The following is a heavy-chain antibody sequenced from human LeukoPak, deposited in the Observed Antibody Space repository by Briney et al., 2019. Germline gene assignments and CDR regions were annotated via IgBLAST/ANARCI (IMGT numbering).Heavy chain of an antibody. J-gene: IGHJ4*02. D-gene: IGHD6-13*01. CDR3: AKGSLGSWYYFDY. CDR1: GFTIGSSA. V-gene: IGHV3-23*01. CDR2: FSRSGPDT. Sequence: PGGSLSLSCAASGFTIGSSAMSWVRKAPGKGPEWVSTFSRSGPDTYNAASVKGRFTIFRDNPKNTLYLQMNSLRAEDTAVYYCAKGSLGSWYYFDYWGQGTLVTVSS.